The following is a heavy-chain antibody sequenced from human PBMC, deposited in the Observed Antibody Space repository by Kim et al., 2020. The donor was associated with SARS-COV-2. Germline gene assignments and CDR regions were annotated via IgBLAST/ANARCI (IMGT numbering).Heavy chain of an antibody. J-gene: IGHJ3*01. CDR2: IKPDGSDK. Sequence: GGSLRLSCAASGFKFSSAWMNWVRQAPGKGLEWVANIKPDGSDKYYVDSVKGRFTISRDNAKNSLYLQMNSLRVDDTAVYYCASGLIGDSDVWGQGTMVTVSS. CDR3: ASGLIGDSDV. D-gene: IGHD2-21*01. V-gene: IGHV3-7*03. CDR1: GFKFSSAW.